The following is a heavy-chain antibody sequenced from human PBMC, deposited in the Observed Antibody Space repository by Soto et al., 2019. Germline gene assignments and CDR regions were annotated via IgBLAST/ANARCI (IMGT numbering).Heavy chain of an antibody. D-gene: IGHD3-22*01. CDR1: GFTFSSYD. J-gene: IGHJ4*02. CDR2: IGTAGDT. V-gene: IGHV3-13*04. Sequence: GGSLRLSCSASGFTFSSYDMHWVRQGPGKGLEWVSAIGTAGDTNYAGSVKGRFTISRENAKNSLYLQLNSLRAGDTAIYFCARAIGPTLFDYWGQGTLVTVSS. CDR3: ARAIGPTLFDY.